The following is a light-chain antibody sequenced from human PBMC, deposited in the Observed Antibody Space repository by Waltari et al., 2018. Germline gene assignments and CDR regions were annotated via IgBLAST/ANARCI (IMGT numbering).Light chain of an antibody. V-gene: IGKV3-11*01. CDR3: QQRSNWPPMYT. Sequence: PGERATLSCRASQSVSSYLAWYQQKPGQAPRLLIYDASNRATGIPARFSGSGSGTDFTLTISSLEPEDFAVYYCQQRSNWPPMYTFGQGTKLEIK. CDR1: QSVSSY. J-gene: IGKJ2*01. CDR2: DAS.